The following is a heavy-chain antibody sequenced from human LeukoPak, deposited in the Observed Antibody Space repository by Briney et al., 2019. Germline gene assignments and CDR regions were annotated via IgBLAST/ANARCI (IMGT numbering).Heavy chain of an antibody. J-gene: IGHJ4*02. V-gene: IGHV1-24*01. Sequence: ASVKVSCKVSGYTLTKLSMHWVRQAPGKGLEWMGGFDPEDGETIYAQKFQGRVTMTRDTSTSTVYMELSSLRSEDTAVYYCVRDLDYYDSSGSTAGDYWGQGTLVTVSS. CDR1: GYTLTKLS. CDR2: FDPEDGET. CDR3: VRDLDYYDSSGSTAGDY. D-gene: IGHD3-22*01.